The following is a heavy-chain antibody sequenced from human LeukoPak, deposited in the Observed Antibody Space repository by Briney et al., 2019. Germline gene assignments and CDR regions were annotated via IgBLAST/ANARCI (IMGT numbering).Heavy chain of an antibody. V-gene: IGHV3-7*01. D-gene: IGHD6-13*01. Sequence: PGGSLRLSCATSGFTFSSYAMSWVRQAPGKGLEWVANIKQDGSEKYYVDSVKGRFTISRDNAKNSLYLQMNSLRAEDTAVYYCARAIAAAGSYWGQGTLVTVSS. CDR3: ARAIAAAGSY. CDR2: IKQDGSEK. J-gene: IGHJ4*02. CDR1: GFTFSSYA.